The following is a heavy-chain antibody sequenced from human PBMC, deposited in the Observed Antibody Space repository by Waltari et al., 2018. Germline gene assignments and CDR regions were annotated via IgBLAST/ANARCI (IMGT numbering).Heavy chain of an antibody. CDR2: IYSGGST. CDR1: GFTVSSNY. V-gene: IGHV3-53*01. D-gene: IGHD5-12*01. CDR3: ARDSSGYDRQSDY. Sequence: EVQLVESGGGLIQPGGSLRLSYAASGFTVSSNYMSWVRQAPGKGLEWVSVIYSGGSTYYADSVKGRFTISRDNSKNTLYLQMNSLRAEDTAVYYCARDSSGYDRQSDYWGQGTLVTVSS. J-gene: IGHJ4*02.